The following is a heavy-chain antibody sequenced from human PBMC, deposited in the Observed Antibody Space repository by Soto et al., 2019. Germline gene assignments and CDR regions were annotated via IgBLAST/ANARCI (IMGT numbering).Heavy chain of an antibody. CDR1: GGSISSGGYY. CDR3: ARFGYSTNIGIDY. V-gene: IGHV4-31*03. J-gene: IGHJ4*02. D-gene: IGHD3-22*01. Sequence: QVQLQESGPGLVKPSQTLSLTCTVSGGSISSGGYYWSWIRQHPGQGLEWIGYIYYSGSTYYNPSLKSRVTISVDTSKNQFSLKLSSVTAADTAVYYCARFGYSTNIGIDYWGQGTLVTVSS. CDR2: IYYSGST.